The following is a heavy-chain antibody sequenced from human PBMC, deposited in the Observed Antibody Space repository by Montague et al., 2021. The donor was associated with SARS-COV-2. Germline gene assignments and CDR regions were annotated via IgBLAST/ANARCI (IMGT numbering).Heavy chain of an antibody. CDR3: ARVGAYGDYPTPPTFDY. CDR1: GGSISSYY. J-gene: IGHJ4*02. D-gene: IGHD4-17*01. CDR2: IYYSGST. V-gene: IGHV4-59*01. Sequence: SVTLSLTCTVSGGSISSYYWSWIRQPPGKGLEWIGYIYYSGSTNYNPSLKSRVTISVDTSKNQFSLKLSSVTAADTAVYYCARVGAYGDYPTPPTFDYWGQGTLVTVSS.